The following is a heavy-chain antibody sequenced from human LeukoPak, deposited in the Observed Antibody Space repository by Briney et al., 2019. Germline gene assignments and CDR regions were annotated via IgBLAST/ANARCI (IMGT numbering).Heavy chain of an antibody. J-gene: IGHJ5*02. CDR1: GYTFTSYD. V-gene: IGHV1-8*01. CDR2: MNPNSGNT. CDR3: ARGRSVAGTFWFDP. Sequence: ASVKVSCKASGYTFTSYDINWVRQATGQGHEWMGWMNPNSGNTGYAQKFQGRVTMTRNTSISTAYMELSSLRSEDTDVYYCARGRSVAGTFWFDPWGQGTLVTVSS. D-gene: IGHD6-19*01.